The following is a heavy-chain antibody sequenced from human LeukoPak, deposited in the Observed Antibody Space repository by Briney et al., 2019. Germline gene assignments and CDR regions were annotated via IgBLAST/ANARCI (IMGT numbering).Heavy chain of an antibody. D-gene: IGHD2-15*01. CDR3: AKDGDILSLHHPVDY. CDR2: ISGSGGST. Sequence: PGGSLRLSCAASGFTFSSYAMSWVRQAPGKGLEWGSAISGSGGSTYYADSVKGRFTISRDNSKNTLYLQMNSLRAEDTAVYYCAKDGDILSLHHPVDYWGQGTLVTVSS. V-gene: IGHV3-23*01. J-gene: IGHJ4*02. CDR1: GFTFSSYA.